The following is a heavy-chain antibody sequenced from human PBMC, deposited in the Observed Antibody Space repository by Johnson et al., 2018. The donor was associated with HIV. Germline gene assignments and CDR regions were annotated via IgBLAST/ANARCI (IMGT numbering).Heavy chain of an antibody. Sequence: QVQLVESGGGVVQPGGSLRLSCAASGFTFSSYGMHWVRQAPGKGLEWVAVISYHGNNDFYADSVRGRFTISRDISETTIYLQMDSLRPDATALYYCARGRKDIWAADGLDNDAFDIWGQGTMVTVSS. J-gene: IGHJ3*02. CDR2: ISYHGNND. V-gene: IGHV3-30*03. D-gene: IGHD6-13*01. CDR1: GFTFSSYG. CDR3: ARGRKDIWAADGLDNDAFDI.